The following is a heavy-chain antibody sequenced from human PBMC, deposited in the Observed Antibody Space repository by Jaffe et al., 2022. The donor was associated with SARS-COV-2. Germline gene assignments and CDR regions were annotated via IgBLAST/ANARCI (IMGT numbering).Heavy chain of an antibody. D-gene: IGHD5-18*01. Sequence: EVQLVESGGGLVQPGGSLRLSCAASGFTFSSYWMSWVRQAPGKGLEWVANIKQDGSEKYYVDSVKGRFTISRDNAKNSLYLQMNSLRAEDTAVYYCARDPRPGWIEPNWFDPWGQGTLVTVSS. V-gene: IGHV3-7*01. CDR2: IKQDGSEK. CDR3: ARDPRPGWIEPNWFDP. J-gene: IGHJ5*02. CDR1: GFTFSSYW.